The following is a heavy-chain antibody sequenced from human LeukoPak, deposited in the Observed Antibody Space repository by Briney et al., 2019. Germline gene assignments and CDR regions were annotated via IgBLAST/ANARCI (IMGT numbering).Heavy chain of an antibody. CDR2: IYYSGSP. Sequence: SETLSLTCTVSGGSISSYYWSWIRQPPGKGLEWIGYIYYSGSPNYNPSLKSRVTISVDTSKNQFSLKLSSVTAADTAVYYCARVPVFVGGYYYSNWFDPWGQGTLVTVSS. CDR1: GGSISSYY. J-gene: IGHJ5*02. D-gene: IGHD3-22*01. V-gene: IGHV4-59*01. CDR3: ARVPVFVGGYYYSNWFDP.